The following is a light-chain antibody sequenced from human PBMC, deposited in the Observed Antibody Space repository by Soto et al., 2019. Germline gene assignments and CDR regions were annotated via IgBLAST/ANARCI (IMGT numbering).Light chain of an antibody. Sequence: QSVLAPPASVSGSPGQSLTISCTGTSSDVGGYNSVSWYQQHPDKAPKLMIYNVSNRPSGVSNRLSGSKSGNTASLTISGLQAEDEADYYCSSYTSSSTYVFGTGTKVTVL. CDR2: NVS. CDR3: SSYTSSSTYV. J-gene: IGLJ1*01. CDR1: SSDVGGYNS. V-gene: IGLV2-14*01.